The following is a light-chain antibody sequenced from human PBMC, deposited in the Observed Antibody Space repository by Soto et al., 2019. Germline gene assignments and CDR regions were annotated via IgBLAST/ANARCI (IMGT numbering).Light chain of an antibody. CDR1: QSVSDY. CDR3: QQYGSSGT. J-gene: IGKJ1*01. Sequence: EVVLTQSPASLSLSPGDRATLSCRADQSVSDYLAWYQQKPGQPPRLLFFDASNRATGIPDRFSGSGSGTDFTLTISRLEPEDFAVYYCQQYGSSGTFGQGTKVDIK. V-gene: IGKV3-20*01. CDR2: DAS.